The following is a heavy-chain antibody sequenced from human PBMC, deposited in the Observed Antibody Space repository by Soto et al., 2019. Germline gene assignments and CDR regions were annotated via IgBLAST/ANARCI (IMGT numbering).Heavy chain of an antibody. CDR3: ARGLGIAVAVKVSYAMDV. CDR1: GGSFSGYF. V-gene: IGHV4-34*02. Sequence: QVQLQQWGAGLLKPSETLSLSCAVYGGSFSGYFWTWIRQPPGKGLEWIGEINHSGSTNYNPSLKRLFNISVDRSKHHFALELSSVTAADTAVYYCARGLGIAVAVKVSYAMDVWGQGTTVTVSS. D-gene: IGHD6-19*01. J-gene: IGHJ6*02. CDR2: INHSGST.